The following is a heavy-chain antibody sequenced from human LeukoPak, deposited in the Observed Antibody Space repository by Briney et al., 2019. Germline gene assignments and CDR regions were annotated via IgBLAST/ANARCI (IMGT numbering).Heavy chain of an antibody. V-gene: IGHV3-53*01. J-gene: IGHJ4*02. CDR2: IYSGGIT. CDR3: ARDTAMARFDY. Sequence: GGSLRLSCAASGFTVSSNYMNWVRQAPGKGLEWVSVIYSGGITYSADSVKGRFTISRDKSKNTVYLQMNSLRAEDTAVYYCARDTAMARFDYWGQGTLVTVSS. D-gene: IGHD5-18*01. CDR1: GFTVSSNY.